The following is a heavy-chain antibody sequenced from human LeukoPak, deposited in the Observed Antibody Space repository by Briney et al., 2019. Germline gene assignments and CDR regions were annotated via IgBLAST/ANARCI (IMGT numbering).Heavy chain of an antibody. V-gene: IGHV1-2*02. CDR3: ATHSATGYVFDYFDF. CDR1: GDTYSDYY. J-gene: IGHJ4*02. CDR2: IKSDDT. D-gene: IGHD5-12*01. Sequence: ASVKVSCKTSGDTYSDYYIHWVRQAPGQGLEWIGRIKSDDTTYAPKFQGRVAMIKDTSISTAYMELSSLRSDDTAVYYCATHSATGYVFDYFDFWGQGTQVIVSS.